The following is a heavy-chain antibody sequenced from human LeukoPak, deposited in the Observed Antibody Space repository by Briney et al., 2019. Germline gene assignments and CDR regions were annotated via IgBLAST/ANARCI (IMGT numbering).Heavy chain of an antibody. CDR2: IHHSGGT. CDR3: APDWRFCGDEGCVGT. D-gene: IGHD2-21*01. CDR1: GGSITTNR. Sequence: SETLSLTRSVSGGSITTNRWSWIRQPPGRGPEWIGYIHHSGGTDYNPSLKSRLTISIDTSKSQFSLKLTSVTAADTAVYYCAPDWRFCGDEGCVGTWGQGTLITVSS. J-gene: IGHJ4*02. V-gene: IGHV4-59*01.